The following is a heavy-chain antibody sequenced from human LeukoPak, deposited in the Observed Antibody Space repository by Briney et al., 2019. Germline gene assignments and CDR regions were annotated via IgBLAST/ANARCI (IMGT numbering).Heavy chain of an antibody. CDR2: INGGLENT. D-gene: IGHD3-10*01. J-gene: IGHJ6*02. CDR3: ARAEVLLSFGHNKHCLDV. V-gene: IGHV1-3*01. CDR1: GYTFTNYA. Sequence: ASVKVSCKASGYTFTNYAIHWVRQAPGQRLEWTGQINGGLENTKYSQTFQGRVTITRDIAATTAYMELSSLRSEDTAVYYCARAEVLLSFGHNKHCLDVWGQGTTVTVSS.